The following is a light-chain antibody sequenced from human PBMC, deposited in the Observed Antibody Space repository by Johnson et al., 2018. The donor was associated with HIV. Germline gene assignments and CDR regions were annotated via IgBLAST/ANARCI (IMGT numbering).Light chain of an antibody. J-gene: IGLJ1*01. Sequence: AVLTQPPSVSAAPGQKVTISCSGSSSNIGNNYVSWYQQLPGTAPKLLIYENNKRPSGIPDRFSGSKSGASATLGITGLQNGDEADYYCGTWDSSLSAEVFGTGTKVTVL. V-gene: IGLV1-51*02. CDR1: SSNIGNNY. CDR3: GTWDSSLSAEV. CDR2: ENN.